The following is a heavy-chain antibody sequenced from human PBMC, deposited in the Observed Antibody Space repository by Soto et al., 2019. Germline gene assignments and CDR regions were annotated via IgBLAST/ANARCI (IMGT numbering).Heavy chain of an antibody. CDR2: ISAYNGNT. J-gene: IGHJ4*02. V-gene: IGHV1-18*04. D-gene: IGHD1-26*01. CDR1: GYTFTSYG. CDR3: ATHREVGATTSLDY. Sequence: SVKVSCKASGYTFTSYGISWVRQAPGQGLEWMGWISAYNGNTNYAQKLQGRVTMTTDTSTSTAYMELRSLRSDDTAVYYCATHREVGATTSLDYWGQGTLVTVSS.